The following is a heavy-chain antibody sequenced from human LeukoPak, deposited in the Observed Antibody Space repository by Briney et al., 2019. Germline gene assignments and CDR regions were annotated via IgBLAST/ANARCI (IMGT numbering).Heavy chain of an antibody. CDR1: GGSFSGYY. J-gene: IGHJ6*03. D-gene: IGHD3-3*01. Sequence: KPSETLSLTCAVDGGSFSGYYSSWIRQPPGKGLEWIGEINHSGSTNYNPSLKSRVTISVDTSKNQFSLKLSSVTAADTAVYYCARAPKNYDIWSGYRLRNYYYYYMDVWGKGTTVTVSS. V-gene: IGHV4-34*01. CDR2: INHSGST. CDR3: ARAPKNYDIWSGYRLRNYYYYYMDV.